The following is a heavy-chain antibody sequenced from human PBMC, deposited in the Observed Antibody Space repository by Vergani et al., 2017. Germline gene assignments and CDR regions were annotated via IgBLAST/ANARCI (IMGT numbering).Heavy chain of an antibody. D-gene: IGHD3-10*01. Sequence: VQLVESGGGLVQPGGSLRLSCAASGFTVSSNYMSWVRQPPGKGLEWIGEINHSGSTNYNPSLKSRVTISVDTSKNQFSLKLSSVTAADTAVYYCARGRVLIPYYYYYMDVWGKGTTVTVSS. V-gene: IGHV4-34*01. CDR3: ARGRVLIPYYYYYMDV. CDR2: INHSGST. J-gene: IGHJ6*03. CDR1: GFTVSSNY.